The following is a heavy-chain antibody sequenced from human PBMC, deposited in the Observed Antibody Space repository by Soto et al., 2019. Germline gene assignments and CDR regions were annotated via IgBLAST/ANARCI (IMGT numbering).Heavy chain of an antibody. CDR1: GYTFTTYY. CDR2: IIPSGGST. V-gene: IGHV1-46*01. CDR3: ARDEIVGAPFDY. J-gene: IGHJ4*02. D-gene: IGHD1-26*01. Sequence: SVTVSCKAAGYTFTTYYMHWVRQAPGQGLEWMGIIIPSGGSTSYAQKFQGRVTMTRDTSTSTVYMELSSLRSEDTAVYYCARDEIVGAPFDYWGQGTLVTVPS.